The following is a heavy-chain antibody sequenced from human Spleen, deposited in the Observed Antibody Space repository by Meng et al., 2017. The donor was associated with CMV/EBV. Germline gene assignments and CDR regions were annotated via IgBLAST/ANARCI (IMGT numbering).Heavy chain of an antibody. D-gene: IGHD3-22*01. CDR2: IKQDGSEK. CDR3: ARERYDSSGYYHQPMDY. Sequence: FNFSSDWMSWVRQAPGKGLEWVANIKQDGSEKYYVDSVKGRSTISRDNAKNSLYLQMNSLRAEDTAVYYCARERYDSSGYYHQPMDYWGQGTLVTVSS. V-gene: IGHV3-7*01. CDR1: FNFSSDW. J-gene: IGHJ4*02.